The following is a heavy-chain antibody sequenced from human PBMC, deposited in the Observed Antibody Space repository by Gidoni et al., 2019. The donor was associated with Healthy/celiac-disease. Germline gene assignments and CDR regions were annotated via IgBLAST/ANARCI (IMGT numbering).Heavy chain of an antibody. J-gene: IGHJ5*02. CDR2: INHSGST. CDR1: GGSFSGYY. Sequence: QVQLQQWGAGLLKPSETLSLTCAVYGGSFSGYYWSWIRQPPGKGLEWIGEINHSGSTNYNPSLKSRVTISVDTSKNQFSLKLSSVTAADTAVYYCARRTYNWNYRFLSNWFDPWGQGTLVTVSS. D-gene: IGHD1-7*01. CDR3: ARRTYNWNYRFLSNWFDP. V-gene: IGHV4-34*01.